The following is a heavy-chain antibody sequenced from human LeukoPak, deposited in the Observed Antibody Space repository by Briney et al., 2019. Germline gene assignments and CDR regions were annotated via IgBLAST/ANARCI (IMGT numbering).Heavy chain of an antibody. J-gene: IGHJ4*02. Sequence: KPSETLSLTCTVSGGSISSYYWSWIRQPPGKGLEWIGYIYYSGSTNYNPSLKSRVTISVDTSKNQFSLKLSSVTAADTAVYYCARVGWELGLDYWGQGTLVTVSS. V-gene: IGHV4-59*01. CDR2: IYYSGST. D-gene: IGHD1-26*01. CDR3: ARVGWELGLDY. CDR1: GGSISSYY.